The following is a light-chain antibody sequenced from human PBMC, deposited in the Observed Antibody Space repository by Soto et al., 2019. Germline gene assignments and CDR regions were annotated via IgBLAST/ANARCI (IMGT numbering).Light chain of an antibody. Sequence: EILMTQSPATLSVSPGERATLSCRASQRVSRNLAWYQQKPGQAPRLLIYDASTRATGIPDRFSGSGSETEFTLTISSLQSEDYAIYYCQQYNNWPPWTFGQGTKV. CDR1: QRVSRN. V-gene: IGKV3-15*01. CDR2: DAS. CDR3: QQYNNWPPWT. J-gene: IGKJ1*01.